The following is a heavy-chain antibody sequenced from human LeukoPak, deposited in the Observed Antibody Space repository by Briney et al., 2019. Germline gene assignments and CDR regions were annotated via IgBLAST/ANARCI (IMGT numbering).Heavy chain of an antibody. D-gene: IGHD1-26*01. CDR3: ARGKGELLLFDY. CDR2: IGSDNTTI. CDR1: GFTFRRYT. Sequence: PGGSLRLSCAASGFTFRRYTLNWVRQAPGKGLEWISYIGSDNTTIDYADSVKGRFTISRDNSKNTLYLQMNSLRAEDTAVYYCARGKGELLLFDYWGQGTLVTVSS. J-gene: IGHJ4*02. V-gene: IGHV3-48*01.